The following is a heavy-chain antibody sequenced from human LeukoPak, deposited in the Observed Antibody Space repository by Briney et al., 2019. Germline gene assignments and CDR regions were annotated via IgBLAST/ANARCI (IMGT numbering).Heavy chain of an antibody. CDR1: GGSIISSDYY. V-gene: IGHV4-39*07. CDR2: VYHSGTT. CDR3: ATIVVNWNYMNY. J-gene: IGHJ4*02. D-gene: IGHD1-7*01. Sequence: PSETLSLTCTVSGGSIISSDYYWGWIRQPPGQALEWTGNVYHSGTTYYNPSLKSRVTISVDTAKNQFSLNLNSVTAADTAVYYCATIVVNWNYMNYWGRGVLVTVSS.